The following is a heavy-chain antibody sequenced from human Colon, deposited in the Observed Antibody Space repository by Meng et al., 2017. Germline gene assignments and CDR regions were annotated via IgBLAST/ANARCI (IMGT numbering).Heavy chain of an antibody. V-gene: IGHV5-51*01. CDR1: GYSFTSYW. Sequence: GESLKISCKGSGYSFTSYWIGWVRQMPGKGLEWMGIIRPRDSDTTYSPSFQGQVAISADKSITTAYLQWNSLKASDTAMYYCARQSSDSSAYYRVDDWGQGTLVTVSS. J-gene: IGHJ4*02. D-gene: IGHD3-22*01. CDR2: IRPRDSDT. CDR3: ARQSSDSSAYYRVDD.